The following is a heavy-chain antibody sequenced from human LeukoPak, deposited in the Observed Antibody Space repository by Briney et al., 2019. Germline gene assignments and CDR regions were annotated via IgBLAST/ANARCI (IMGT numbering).Heavy chain of an antibody. D-gene: IGHD1-26*01. CDR2: IIPILGIA. V-gene: IGHV1-69*04. CDR1: GGTFSSYA. J-gene: IGHJ3*02. Sequence: SVKVSCKASGGTFSSYAISWVRQAPGQGLEWMGRIIPILGIANYARKFQGRVTITADKSTSTAYMELSSLRSEDTAVYYCASSPLIGGAVTGDAFGIWGQGTMVTVSS. CDR3: ASSPLIGGAVTGDAFGI.